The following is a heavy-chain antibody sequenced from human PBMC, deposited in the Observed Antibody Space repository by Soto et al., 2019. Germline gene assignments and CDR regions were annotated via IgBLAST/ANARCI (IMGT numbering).Heavy chain of an antibody. V-gene: IGHV3-53*04. CDR2: IYSGGST. Sequence: EVQLVESGGGLVQPGGSLRLSCAASGFTVSSNYMSWVRQAPGKGLEGVSVIYSGGSTYYADSVQGRFTISRHNSKNTVYLQMNSLRAEATAVYYCARAIPGIAVAGTVGGWFDPWGQGTLVTVSS. CDR3: ARAIPGIAVAGTVGGWFDP. D-gene: IGHD6-19*01. CDR1: GFTVSSNY. J-gene: IGHJ5*02.